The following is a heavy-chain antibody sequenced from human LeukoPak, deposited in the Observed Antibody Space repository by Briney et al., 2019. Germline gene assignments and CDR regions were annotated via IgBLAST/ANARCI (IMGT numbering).Heavy chain of an antibody. CDR3: AREVITIPQNYFDY. Sequence: PSQTLSLTCTVSGGSISSGGYYWSWIRQHPRKGLEWIGYIYYSGSTYYNPPLKSRVTISVDTSKNQFSLKLSSVTAADTAVYYCAREVITIPQNYFDYWGQGTLVTVSS. D-gene: IGHD3-3*01. V-gene: IGHV4-31*03. CDR1: GGSISSGGYY. J-gene: IGHJ4*02. CDR2: IYYSGST.